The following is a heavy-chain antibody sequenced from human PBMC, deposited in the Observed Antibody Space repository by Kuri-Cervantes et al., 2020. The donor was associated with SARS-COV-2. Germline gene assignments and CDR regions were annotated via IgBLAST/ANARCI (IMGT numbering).Heavy chain of an antibody. CDR3: AKEGDYTPEDGDNYFDY. CDR1: GFTFSNYW. CDR2: IKQDGSEK. D-gene: IGHD4-17*01. J-gene: IGHJ4*02. V-gene: IGHV3-7*04. Sequence: GESLKISCAASGFTFSNYWMSWVRQSPGKGLEWVANIKQDGSEKYYVDSVKGRFIISRDNAKNSLYLQMNSLRAEDTAVYYCAKEGDYTPEDGDNYFDYWGQGTLVTVSS.